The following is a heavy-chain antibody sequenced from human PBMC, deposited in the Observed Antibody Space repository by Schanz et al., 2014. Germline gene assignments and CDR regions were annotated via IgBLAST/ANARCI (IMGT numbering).Heavy chain of an antibody. D-gene: IGHD2-2*01. V-gene: IGHV1-18*01. CDR2: ISAYTNNT. CDR1: RYTFNTYG. CDR3: ARDRRRYCSTASCLHDNWFDP. Sequence: GPGVKEPGASVKVSCEASRYTFNTYGLNWVRQAPGQWLEWMGWISAYTNNTNYAQKVQGRVTMTTDTSTGTACMELRSLRSDDTAVYYCARDRRRYCSTASCLHDNWFDPWGQGTLVIVSS. J-gene: IGHJ5*02.